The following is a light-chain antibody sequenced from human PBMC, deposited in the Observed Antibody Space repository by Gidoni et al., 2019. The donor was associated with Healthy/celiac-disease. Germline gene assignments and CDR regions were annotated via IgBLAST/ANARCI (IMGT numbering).Light chain of an antibody. J-gene: IGKJ1*01. CDR3: QQYNSYSRT. CDR1: QSSSSW. CDR2: KAS. V-gene: IGKV1-5*03. Sequence: DIQMTQSPSPLSASVGDRVTITCRASQSSSSWLAWYQQKPGKAPKLLIYKASSLESGVPSRFSGSGSGTEFTLTISSLQPDDFATYYCQQYNSYSRTFXQXTKVEIK.